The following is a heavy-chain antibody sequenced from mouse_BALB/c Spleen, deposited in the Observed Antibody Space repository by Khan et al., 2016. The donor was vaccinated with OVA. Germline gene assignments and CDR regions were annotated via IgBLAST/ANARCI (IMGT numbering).Heavy chain of an antibody. CDR2: INSNGGST. D-gene: IGHD1-1*01. CDR3: VRDPYYYGSKYAMDY. CDR1: GFTFSSYG. V-gene: IGHV5-6-3*01. J-gene: IGHJ4*01. Sequence: EVELVESGGGLVQPGGSLKLSCAASGFTFSSYGMSWVRQTPDKRLELVASINSNGGSTYYPDSVKGRFTISRDNAKNTLFLQMSSLKSEDTAMYYCVRDPYYYGSKYAMDYWGQGTSVTVSS.